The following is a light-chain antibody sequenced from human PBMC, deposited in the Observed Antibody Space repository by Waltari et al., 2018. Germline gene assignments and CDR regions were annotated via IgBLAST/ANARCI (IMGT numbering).Light chain of an antibody. CDR2: AAS. Sequence: DIQMTQSPSSVSASVGDSVTITCRASQGISSWLAWYQQKPGKAPNLLISAASSLQSGVPARFSGSGSGTDFTLTICSLQTEDFATYYCLQTNSLPFTFGGGTNVEIK. CDR3: LQTNSLPFT. CDR1: QGISSW. J-gene: IGKJ4*01. V-gene: IGKV1D-12*01.